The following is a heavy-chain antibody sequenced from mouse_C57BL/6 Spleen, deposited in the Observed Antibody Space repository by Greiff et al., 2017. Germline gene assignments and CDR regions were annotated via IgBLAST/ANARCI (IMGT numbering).Heavy chain of an antibody. CDR3: ARDAHYGYDVEYYAMDD. CDR2: INPNNGGT. CDR1: GYTFTDYN. Sequence: VQLQQSGPELVKPGASVKISCKASGYTFTDYNMHWVKQSHGKSLEWIGYINPNNGGTSYNQKFKGKATLTVNKSSSTAYMELRSLTSEDSSVYYCARDAHYGYDVEYYAMDDWGQGTSVTVSS. V-gene: IGHV1-22*01. D-gene: IGHD2-2*01. J-gene: IGHJ4*01.